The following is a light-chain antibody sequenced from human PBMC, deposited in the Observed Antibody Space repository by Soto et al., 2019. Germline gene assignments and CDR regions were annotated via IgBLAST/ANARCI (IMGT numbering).Light chain of an antibody. CDR2: DAS. CDR1: QSVSGW. J-gene: IGKJ1*01. Sequence: DIQMTQSRSTLSGSVGDTVTVTWRASQSVSGWLAWYQQKPGEAPKLLIYDASALPRGVPSRFSGSGSGTKFTLTIASLQPDDFATYYCQQYETFSGTFGPGTKVDIK. CDR3: QQYETFSGT. V-gene: IGKV1-5*01.